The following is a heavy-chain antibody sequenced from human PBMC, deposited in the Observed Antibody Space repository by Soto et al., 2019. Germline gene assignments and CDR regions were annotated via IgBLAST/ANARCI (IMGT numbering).Heavy chain of an antibody. CDR3: ARDVRYCSSTSCYRLFTSLGYYYHGMDV. Sequence: QVQLVQSGAEVKKPGASVKVSCKASGYTFTSYGISWVRQAPGQGLEWMGWISAYNGNTNYAQKLQGRVTMTTDTSSSTAYMQLRSLSSDDTAVYYCARDVRYCSSTSCYRLFTSLGYYYHGMDVWGQGTTVTVSS. J-gene: IGHJ6*02. CDR2: ISAYNGNT. CDR1: GYTFTSYG. D-gene: IGHD2-2*01. V-gene: IGHV1-18*01.